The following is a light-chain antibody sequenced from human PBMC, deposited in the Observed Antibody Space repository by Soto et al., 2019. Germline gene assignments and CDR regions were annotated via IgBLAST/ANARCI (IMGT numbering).Light chain of an antibody. J-gene: IGLJ3*02. CDR3: ISYTSSSTWV. V-gene: IGLV2-14*01. CDR1: SSDVGGYNY. Sequence: QSALTQPASVSGSPGQSVTISCTGSSSDVGGYNYVSWYQQHPGKAPKLMIYEVSNRPSGVSDRFSGSRSGNTASLTISGLQAEDDSDYYCISYTSSSTWVFGGGTKLTVL. CDR2: EVS.